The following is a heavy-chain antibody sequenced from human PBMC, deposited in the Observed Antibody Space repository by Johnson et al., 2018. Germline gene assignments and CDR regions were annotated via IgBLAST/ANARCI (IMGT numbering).Heavy chain of an antibody. CDR3: ARDWGGSGSYLFALDI. D-gene: IGHD1-26*01. J-gene: IGHJ3*02. CDR1: GFTFSSYG. CDR2: IWYDGSNK. V-gene: IGHV3-33*01. Sequence: QVQLVESGGGVVQPGRSLRLSCAASGFTFSSYGMHWVRQAPGKGLEWVAVIWYDGSNKYYADSVKGRFTISRDNSKNTLYLQMNSLRAEDTAVYYCARDWGGSGSYLFALDIWGQGTMVTASS.